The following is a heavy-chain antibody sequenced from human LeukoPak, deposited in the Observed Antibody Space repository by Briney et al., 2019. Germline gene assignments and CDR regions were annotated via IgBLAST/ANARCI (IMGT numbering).Heavy chain of an antibody. D-gene: IGHD1-26*01. CDR2: IYYGGST. V-gene: IGHV4-31*03. Sequence: SETLSLTCTVSGGSISSGGYYWSWIRQHPGKGLEWIGYIYYGGSTYYNPSLKSRVTISVDTSQTQFSLKLSSVTAADTAVYYCAREGVGATGSYSWGQGTPVTVSS. CDR1: GGSISSGGYY. J-gene: IGHJ4*02. CDR3: AREGVGATGSYS.